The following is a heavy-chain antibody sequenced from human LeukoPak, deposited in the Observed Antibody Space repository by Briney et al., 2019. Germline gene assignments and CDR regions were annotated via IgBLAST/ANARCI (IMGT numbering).Heavy chain of an antibody. D-gene: IGHD3-3*01. Sequence: GGSLRLSXATPGFTFSSYAMSWVRQAPGKGLEWVSAITGSGGNTYYADSVKGRFTISRDNFKNTLYLQMSSLRVEDTALYYCAKSVLGRVVVDFDYWGQGNLVTVSS. V-gene: IGHV3-23*01. CDR1: GFTFSSYA. CDR3: AKSVLGRVVVDFDY. CDR2: ITGSGGNT. J-gene: IGHJ4*02.